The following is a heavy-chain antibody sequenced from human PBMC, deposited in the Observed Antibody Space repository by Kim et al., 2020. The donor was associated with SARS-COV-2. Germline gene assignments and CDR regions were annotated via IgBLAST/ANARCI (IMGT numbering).Heavy chain of an antibody. CDR3: ARARRDTSAWTHDY. D-gene: IGHD2-2*01. CDR1: GFSLRNFG. Sequence: GGSLRLSCAASGFSLRNFGMSWVRQAPGKGLEWVSSITGSGVYTFYADSVKGRFTISRDDSMNTLYLQLNSLRAEDTAVYYCARARRDTSAWTHDYWGQGTLVTVSP. J-gene: IGHJ4*02. V-gene: IGHV3-23*01. CDR2: ITGSGVYT.